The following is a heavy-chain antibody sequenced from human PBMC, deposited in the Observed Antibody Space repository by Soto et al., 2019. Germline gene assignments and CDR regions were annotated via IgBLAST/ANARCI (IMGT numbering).Heavy chain of an antibody. D-gene: IGHD3-22*01. V-gene: IGHV4-59*01. CDR1: GVSISSYY. CDR2: IYYSGST. J-gene: IGHJ4*02. CDR3: ARTYYYDSSGYPY. Sequence: SETLSLTCTVSGVSISSYYWSWIRQPPGKGLEWIGYIYYSGSTNYNPSLKSRVTISVDTSKNQFSLKLSSVTAADTAVYYCARTYYYDSSGYPYWGQGTLVTVSS.